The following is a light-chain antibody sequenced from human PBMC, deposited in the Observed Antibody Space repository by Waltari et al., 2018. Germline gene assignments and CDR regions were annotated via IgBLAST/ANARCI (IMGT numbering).Light chain of an antibody. J-gene: IGLJ1*01. Sequence: QSALTQPRSVSGSPGQSVTISCTGSSSDVGRYSYNYFSWFQQYPGKAPKLMIYDVKKRPSGVPDRFPGSKSGNTASLTISGLQAEDEADYYCCSYAGRYTFVFGTGTTVTV. CDR1: SSDVGRYSYNY. CDR3: CSYAGRYTFV. V-gene: IGLV2-11*01. CDR2: DVK.